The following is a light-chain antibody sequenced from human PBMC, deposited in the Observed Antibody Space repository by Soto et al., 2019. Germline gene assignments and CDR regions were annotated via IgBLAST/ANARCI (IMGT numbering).Light chain of an antibody. CDR2: AAS. CDR1: QDITNY. CDR3: QKYNSAPLT. V-gene: IGKV1-27*01. Sequence: DSHITQSPSSLAASVGDRVTITCQASQDITNYLNWYQQKPGKVPKLLIYAASTLQSGVPSLFSGSGSGTDFTLTISSLQPEDVATYYCQKYNSAPLTFGGGTKVDIK. J-gene: IGKJ4*01.